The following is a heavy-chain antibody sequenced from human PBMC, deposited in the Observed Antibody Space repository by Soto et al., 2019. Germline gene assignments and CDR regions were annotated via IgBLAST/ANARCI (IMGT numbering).Heavy chain of an antibody. D-gene: IGHD3-9*01. J-gene: IGHJ3*02. CDR1: SGSISSSNW. CDR3: ARAPTYYDILTGLGGAFDI. CDR2: IYHSGST. V-gene: IGHV4-4*02. Sequence: SETLSLTCAVSSGSISSSNWWSWVRQPPGKGLERIGEIYHSGSTNYNPSLKSRVTISVDKSKNQFSLKLSSVTAADTAVYYCARAPTYYDILTGLGGAFDIWGQGTMVTVSS.